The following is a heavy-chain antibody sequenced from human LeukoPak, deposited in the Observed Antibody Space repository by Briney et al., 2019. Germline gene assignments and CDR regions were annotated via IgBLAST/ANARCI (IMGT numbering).Heavy chain of an antibody. CDR3: AKDGTVRYFDWLFSY. D-gene: IGHD3-9*01. Sequence: PGGSLRLSCVASGFAFGSYGMSWVRQAPGKGLEWVAAISASGSNPHYSDSVKGRFLISRDNTENTVYLQMKSLRAEDTAVYYCAKDGTVRYFDWLFSYWGQGTLVTVSS. J-gene: IGHJ4*02. CDR2: ISASGSNP. CDR1: GFAFGSYG. V-gene: IGHV3-23*01.